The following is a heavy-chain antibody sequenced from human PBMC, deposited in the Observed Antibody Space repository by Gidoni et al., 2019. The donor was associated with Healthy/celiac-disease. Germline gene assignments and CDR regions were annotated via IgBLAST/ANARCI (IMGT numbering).Heavy chain of an antibody. J-gene: IGHJ4*02. CDR1: GGSISSSSYY. D-gene: IGHD2-2*01. Sequence: QLQLQESGPGLVKPSETLSLTCTVSGGSISSSSYYWGWIRQPPGKGLEWIGSIYDSGSTYYNPSRKSRVTISVDTSKNQFSLKLSSVTAADTAVYYCASTRGGLDYWGQGTLVTVSS. V-gene: IGHV4-39*01. CDR2: IYDSGST. CDR3: ASTRGGLDY.